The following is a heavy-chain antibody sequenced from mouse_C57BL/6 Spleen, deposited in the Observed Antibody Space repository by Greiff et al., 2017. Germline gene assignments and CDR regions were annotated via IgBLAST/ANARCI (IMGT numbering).Heavy chain of an antibody. V-gene: IGHV2-2*01. CDR1: GFSLTSSG. D-gene: IGHD1-1*01. CDR2: IWSGGST. J-gene: IGHJ2*01. Sequence: QVQLKESGPGLVQPSQSLSITCPVSGFSLTSSGVHWVRQSPGKGLEWLGVIWSGGSTDYNAAFISRLSISKDTSKSQVFFKMNSLQADDTAIYYCARDYGSSHLYYFDYWGQGTTLTVSS. CDR3: ARDYGSSHLYYFDY.